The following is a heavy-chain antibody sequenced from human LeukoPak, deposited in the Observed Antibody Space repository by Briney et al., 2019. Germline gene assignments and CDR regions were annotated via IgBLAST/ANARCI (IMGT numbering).Heavy chain of an antibody. V-gene: IGHV3-7*03. J-gene: IGHJ6*02. Sequence: XGXGLEWVASINHNGNVNYYVDSVKGRFTISRDNAKNSLYLQMNNLRAEDTAVYFCARGGGLDVWGQGATVTVSS. CDR3: ARGGGLDV. CDR2: INHNGNVN. D-gene: IGHD3-16*01.